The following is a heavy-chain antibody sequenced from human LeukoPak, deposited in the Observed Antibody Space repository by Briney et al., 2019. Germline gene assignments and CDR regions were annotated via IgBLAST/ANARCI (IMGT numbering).Heavy chain of an antibody. CDR3: VRGGPSTWF. CDR2: INDDGSDT. J-gene: IGHJ4*02. V-gene: IGHV3-74*01. CDR1: GFTFKLYW. Sequence: GGSLRLSCAASGFTFKLYWMHWVRQVPGKGPVWVARINDDGSDTVYADSVKGRFTISRDDAKNMLFLQMNRLGGEDTAVYHCVRGGPSTWFWGQGTLVTVSS. D-gene: IGHD3-22*01.